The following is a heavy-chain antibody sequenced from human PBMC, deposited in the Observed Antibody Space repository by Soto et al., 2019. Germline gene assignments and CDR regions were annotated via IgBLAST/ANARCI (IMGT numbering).Heavy chain of an antibody. CDR2: IIPILGIA. CDR3: ASAGTTMDV. Sequence: GVSVKVSCKASGGTFSRYTIIWVRQAPGQGLEWMGRIIPILGIANYAQKFQGRVTITADKSTSTAYMELSSLRSEDTAVYYCASAGTTMDVWGKGTTVTVSS. V-gene: IGHV1-69*02. J-gene: IGHJ6*04. CDR1: GGTFSRYT. D-gene: IGHD1-7*01.